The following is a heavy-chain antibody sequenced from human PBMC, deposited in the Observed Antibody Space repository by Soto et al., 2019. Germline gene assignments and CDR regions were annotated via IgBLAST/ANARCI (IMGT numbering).Heavy chain of an antibody. CDR1: GYTFTNYA. Sequence: ASVKVSCKASGYTFTNYAMHWVRQAPGHRLEWMGWINAGNGNAKYSQKFQGRVTITRDTSASTDYMELSSLISEDTAVLSCAMLRNLGEGMGFAPSGPGSLVTVSS. CDR2: INAGNGNA. J-gene: IGHJ5*02. CDR3: AMLRNLGEGMGFAP. V-gene: IGHV1-3*01. D-gene: IGHD3-16*01.